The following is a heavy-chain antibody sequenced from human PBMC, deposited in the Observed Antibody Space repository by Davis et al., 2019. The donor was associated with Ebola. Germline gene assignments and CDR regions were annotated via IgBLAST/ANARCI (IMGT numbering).Heavy chain of an antibody. CDR3: ARGWFPRWRWFDP. CDR1: GGSFSGYY. J-gene: IGHJ5*02. CDR2: INHSGST. V-gene: IGHV4-34*01. Sequence: GSLRLSCAVYGGSFSGYYWSWIRQPPGKGLEWIGEINHSGSTNYNPSLKSRVTISVDTSKNQFSLKLSSVTAADTAVYYCARGWFPRWRWFDPWGQETLVTVSS. D-gene: IGHD3-10*01.